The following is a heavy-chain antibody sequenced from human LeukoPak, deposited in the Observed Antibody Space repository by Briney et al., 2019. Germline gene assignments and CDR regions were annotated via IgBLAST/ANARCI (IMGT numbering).Heavy chain of an antibody. D-gene: IGHD6-6*01. V-gene: IGHV1-8*02. Sequence: ASVSLSFTSAVSAFTISDFNWVWHGHGQGLGLMGWMNPNSGNTGYAQKFQGRVTMTRNTSINTAYMELNSLRSEDTAVYYWARGSSSFNNFEYWGQGNLVTVSS. CDR3: ARGSSSFNNFEY. CDR2: MNPNSGNT. J-gene: IGHJ4*02. CDR1: VSAFTISD.